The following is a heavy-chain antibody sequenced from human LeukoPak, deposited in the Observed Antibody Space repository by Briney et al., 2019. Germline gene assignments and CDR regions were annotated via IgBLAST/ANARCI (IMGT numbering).Heavy chain of an antibody. CDR1: GYTFTGHY. CDR2: INPNSGGT. V-gene: IGHV1-2*02. J-gene: IGHJ4*02. CDR3: ARDPRSSGFFDY. Sequence: ASVKVSCKASGYTFTGHYMHRVRQAPGQGLEWMGWINPNSGGTNYAQKFQGRVTMTRDTSISTAYMELSRLRSDDTAVYYCARDPRSSGFFDYWGQGTLVTVSS. D-gene: IGHD6-19*01.